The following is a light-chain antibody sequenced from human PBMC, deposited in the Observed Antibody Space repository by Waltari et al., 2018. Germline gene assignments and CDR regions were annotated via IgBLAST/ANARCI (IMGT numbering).Light chain of an antibody. CDR2: GSS. V-gene: IGKV1-12*01. Sequence: EIEMTQSPSTVSASAGERASISCRASQDVRTSLAWYQQKPGKPPNLLIYGSSILESGVPSRFSGSGSGTDFTLTISGLQSEDFASYFCQQSDSLPLTFGGGTKVEFK. CDR1: QDVRTS. J-gene: IGKJ4*01. CDR3: QQSDSLPLT.